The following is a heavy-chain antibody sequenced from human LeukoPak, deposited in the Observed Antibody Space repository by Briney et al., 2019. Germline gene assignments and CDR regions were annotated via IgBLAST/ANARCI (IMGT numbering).Heavy chain of an antibody. J-gene: IGHJ4*02. D-gene: IGHD1-1*01. Sequence: PSETLSLTCTVSGGSISSYYWTWIRQPAGKGLEWIGRIYISGSTNYNPSLKSRVTMSVDTSKNQFSLKLSSVTAADTAVYYCARDRGTWNDDGFDYWGQGTLVTVSS. CDR1: GGSISSYY. CDR2: IYISGST. CDR3: ARDRGTWNDDGFDY. V-gene: IGHV4-4*07.